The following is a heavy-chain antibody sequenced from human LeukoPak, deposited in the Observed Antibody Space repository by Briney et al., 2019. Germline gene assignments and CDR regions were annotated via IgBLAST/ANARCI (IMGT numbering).Heavy chain of an antibody. V-gene: IGHV4-59*12. J-gene: IGHJ6*03. CDR1: GGSISSYY. D-gene: IGHD2-15*01. CDR2: IYYSGST. Sequence: SETLSLTCTVSGGSISSYYWSWIRQPPGKGLEWIGYIYYSGSTNYNPSLKSRVTISVDTSKNQFSLKLSSVTAADTAVYYCARLTVGGSCCRPLRGGDCYWRDYYYYYYMDVWGKGTTVTISS. CDR3: ARLTVGGSCCRPLRGGDCYWRDYYYYYYMDV.